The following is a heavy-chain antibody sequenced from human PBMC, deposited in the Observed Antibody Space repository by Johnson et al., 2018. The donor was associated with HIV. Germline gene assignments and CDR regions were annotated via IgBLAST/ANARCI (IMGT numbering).Heavy chain of an antibody. CDR2: IRSSGSTI. CDR1: GFTFSDYS. Sequence: QVQLVESGGGLVKPGGSLRVSCAASGFTFSDYSMSWIRQAPGKGLEWVSYIRSSGSTIYYADSVKGRFTISRDNAKNSLYLQMNSLRAEDTAVYYCARDRLYYGSSWYEESNAFDVWGQGTMVTFSS. J-gene: IGHJ3*01. V-gene: IGHV3-11*01. CDR3: ARDRLYYGSSWYEESNAFDV. D-gene: IGHD6-13*01.